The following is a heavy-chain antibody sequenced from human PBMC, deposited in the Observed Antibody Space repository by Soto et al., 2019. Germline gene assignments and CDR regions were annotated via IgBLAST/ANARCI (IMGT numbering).Heavy chain of an antibody. D-gene: IGHD2-2*01. CDR1: GFAFNNYG. CDR3: AREDSIIIPAVSDF. CDR2: ISKSDYT. Sequence: PGGCLRLSCIVAGFAFNNYGINWDSQAPGKGLEWVSSISKSDYTYYSDSVKGRFTICRDNAKNSVSLQMNTLRVEDTAVYYCAREDSIIIPAVSDFWGQGTLVTVSS. J-gene: IGHJ4*02. V-gene: IGHV3-21*01.